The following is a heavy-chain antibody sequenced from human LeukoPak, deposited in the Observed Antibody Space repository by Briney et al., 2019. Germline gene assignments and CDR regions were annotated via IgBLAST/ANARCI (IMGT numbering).Heavy chain of an antibody. J-gene: IGHJ4*02. CDR2: MYGCDGGR. D-gene: IGHD5-12*01. CDR1: GFTFSSYA. Sequence: GESLRLSCAASGFTFSSYAMSWVRQAPGKGLEWVSAMYGCDGGRTYSDSVKGRFTISRDNSKNTVYLQMNSLRAEDTAVYYCAKIEDIVATIARGYLDYWGQGTLVIV. V-gene: IGHV3-23*01. CDR3: AKIEDIVATIARGYLDY.